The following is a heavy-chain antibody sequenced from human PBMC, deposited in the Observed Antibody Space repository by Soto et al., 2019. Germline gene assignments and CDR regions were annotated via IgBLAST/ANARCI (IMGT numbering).Heavy chain of an antibody. CDR3: ARDHPRVVTAGGFDY. V-gene: IGHV1-18*04. D-gene: IGHD6-13*01. CDR1: GYTFTSYG. J-gene: IGHJ4*02. CDR2: ISAYNGNT. Sequence: QVQLVQSGAEVKKPGASVKVSCKASGYTFTSYGISWVRHAPGQGLEWMGWISAYNGNTNYAQKLQGRVTMTTDTSTSTAYMELRSLRSDDTAVYYCARDHPRVVTAGGFDYWGQGTLVTVSS.